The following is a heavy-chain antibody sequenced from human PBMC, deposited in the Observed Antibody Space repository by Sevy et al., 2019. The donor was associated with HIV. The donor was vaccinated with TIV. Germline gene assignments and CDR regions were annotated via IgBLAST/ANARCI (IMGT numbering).Heavy chain of an antibody. J-gene: IGHJ6*03. CDR2: ISGSGGST. Sequence: GGSLRLSCAASGFTFSSYAMSWVRQAPGKGLEWVSAISGSGGSTYYADSVKGRFTISRDNSKNTLYLQMNSLRAEDTAVYYCAKIAGELGIYYYYMDVWGKGTTVTVSS. V-gene: IGHV3-23*01. CDR1: GFTFSSYA. D-gene: IGHD1-26*01. CDR3: AKIAGELGIYYYYMDV.